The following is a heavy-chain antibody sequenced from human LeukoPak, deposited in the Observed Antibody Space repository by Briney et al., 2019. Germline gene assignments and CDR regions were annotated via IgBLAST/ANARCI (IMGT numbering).Heavy chain of an antibody. CDR1: GGSISLYY. V-gene: IGHV4-4*07. Sequence: SETLSLTCTVSGGSISLYYWNWIRQPAGKGLEWIGRIFTSGITNYNPSLKSRVTISVDTSKNQFSLKLSSVTAADTAVYYCARGKGLLPSFDYWGQGTLVTVSS. CDR3: ARGKGLLPSFDY. J-gene: IGHJ4*02. CDR2: IFTSGIT. D-gene: IGHD2-15*01.